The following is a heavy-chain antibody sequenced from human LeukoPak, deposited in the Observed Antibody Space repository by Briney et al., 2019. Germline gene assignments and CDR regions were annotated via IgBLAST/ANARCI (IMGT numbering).Heavy chain of an antibody. V-gene: IGHV3-23*01. CDR2: ISGSGGST. CDR1: GFTFSSYA. CDR3: AKESAYCGGGCYYLVDS. Sequence: PGGSLRLSCAASGFTFSSYAMSWVRQAPGKGLEWVSAISGSGGSTYYADSVKGRFTISRDNSKSTLYLQMNSLRAEDTAVYYCAKESAYCGGGCYYLVDSWGQGTLVTVSS. D-gene: IGHD2-21*01. J-gene: IGHJ4*02.